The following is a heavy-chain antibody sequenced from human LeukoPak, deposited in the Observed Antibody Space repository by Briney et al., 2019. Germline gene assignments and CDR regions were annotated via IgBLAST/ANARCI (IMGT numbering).Heavy chain of an antibody. CDR3: ARTLLRRYNRYFDL. CDR2: ISYDGSNK. D-gene: IGHD4-23*01. V-gene: IGHV3-30-3*01. Sequence: GGSLRLSCAASGFTFSSYAMHWVRQAPGKGLEWVAVISYDGSNKYYADSVKGRFTISRDNSKNTLYLQMNSLRAEDTAVYYCARTLLRRYNRYFDLWGRGTLVTVSS. CDR1: GFTFSSYA. J-gene: IGHJ2*01.